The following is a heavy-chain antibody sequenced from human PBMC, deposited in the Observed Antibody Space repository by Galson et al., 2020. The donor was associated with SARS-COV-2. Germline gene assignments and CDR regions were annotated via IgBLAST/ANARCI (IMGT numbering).Heavy chain of an antibody. D-gene: IGHD6-19*01. CDR2: ISYDGSNK. CDR3: ARDERGYSSGWYTGY. Sequence: GGSLRLSCAASGFTFSSYAMHWVRQAPGKGLEWVAVISYDGSNKYYADSVKGRFTISRDNSKNTLYLQMNSLRAEDTAVYYCARDERGYSSGWYTGYWGQGTLVTVSS. J-gene: IGHJ4*02. V-gene: IGHV3-30*01. CDR1: GFTFSSYA.